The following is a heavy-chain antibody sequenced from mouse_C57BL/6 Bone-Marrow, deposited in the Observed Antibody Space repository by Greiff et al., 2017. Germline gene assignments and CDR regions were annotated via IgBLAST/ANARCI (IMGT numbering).Heavy chain of an antibody. CDR1: GFSLTSYA. CDR2: IWTGGGA. V-gene: IGHV2-9-1*01. J-gene: IGHJ4*01. Sequence: VQLVESGPGLVAPSQSLSITCTVSGFSLTSYAISWVHQTPGKGLEWLGGIWTGGGANYNSALKSRLRISKDKSKSKVFLKMNRLQTEDTARYYCARKGGTLYARDNWGQGTSVTVSS. D-gene: IGHD2-14*01. CDR3: ARKGGTLYARDN.